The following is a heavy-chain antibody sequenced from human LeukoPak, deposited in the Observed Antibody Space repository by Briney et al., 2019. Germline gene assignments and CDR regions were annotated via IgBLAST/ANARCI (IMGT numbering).Heavy chain of an antibody. D-gene: IGHD6-13*01. CDR1: GYILTTYY. Sequence: ASVKVSCKASGYILTTYYMHWVRQVPGQGLEWMGWINPYSGGTNYAQKFEGRVTMTRDTSISTAYMELSRLISDDTAVYYCARDGQYSSSSDWFDPWGQGTQVTVSS. CDR3: ARDGQYSSSSDWFDP. V-gene: IGHV1-2*02. CDR2: INPYSGGT. J-gene: IGHJ5*02.